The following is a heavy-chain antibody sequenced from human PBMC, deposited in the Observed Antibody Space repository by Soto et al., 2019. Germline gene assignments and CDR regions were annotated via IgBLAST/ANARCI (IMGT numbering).Heavy chain of an antibody. J-gene: IGHJ4*02. CDR2: VNPSGGHT. V-gene: IGHV1-46*01. D-gene: IGHD2-21*02. CDR1: GDTFTDYY. Sequence: QVQLMQSGAEVKKPGASVKVSCKASGDTFTDYYIHWVLQAPGQGLEWMGTVNPSGGHTTYAQHFLGRVTMTRDTSTSTLYMELTSLRSEDTAVYYCARGGQVVVVTAALDYWGQGTLVTVSS. CDR3: ARGGQVVVVTAALDY.